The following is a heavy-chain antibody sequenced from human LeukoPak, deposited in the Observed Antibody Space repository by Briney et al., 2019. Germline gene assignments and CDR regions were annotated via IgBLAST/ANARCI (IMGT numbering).Heavy chain of an antibody. J-gene: IGHJ4*02. CDR2: IYPGDSDT. Sequence: GESLKISCKGSGNSFTSYWIGWVRQMPGKGLEWMGIIYPGDSDTRYSPSFQGQVTISADKSISTAYLQWSSLKASHTAMYYCARHPRFGELFWLYFDYWGQGTLVTVSS. D-gene: IGHD3-10*01. V-gene: IGHV5-51*01. CDR3: ARHPRFGELFWLYFDY. CDR1: GNSFTSYW.